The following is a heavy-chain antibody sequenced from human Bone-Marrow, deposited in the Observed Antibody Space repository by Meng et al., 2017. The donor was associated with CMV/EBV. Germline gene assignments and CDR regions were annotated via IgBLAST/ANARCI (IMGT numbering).Heavy chain of an antibody. D-gene: IGHD3-22*01. CDR2: IRYDGSIK. CDR1: GFTFSSYG. J-gene: IGHJ6*02. Sequence: GESLKISCAASGFTFSSYGMHWVRQAPGKGLEWVAFIRYDGSIKYYADSVKGRFTISRDNSKNTLYLQMNSLRAEDTAVYYCAKDRGAYYYDSSGYYYYYGMDVWGQGTTVAVSS. CDR3: AKDRGAYYYDSSGYYYYYGMDV. V-gene: IGHV3-30*02.